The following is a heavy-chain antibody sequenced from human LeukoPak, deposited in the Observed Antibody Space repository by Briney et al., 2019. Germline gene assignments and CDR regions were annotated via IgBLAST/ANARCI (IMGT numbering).Heavy chain of an antibody. CDR1: GGTFSSYA. CDR2: IIPIFGTA. V-gene: IGHV1-69*13. CDR3: ARKDSSSWYFDY. Sequence: ASVKVSCKASGGTFSSYAISWVRQAPGQGLEWMGGIIPIFGTANYAQKFQGRVTITADESTSTAYMELSSLRSEDTAVYYCARKDSSSWYFDYWGQGTLVTVSS. D-gene: IGHD6-13*01. J-gene: IGHJ4*02.